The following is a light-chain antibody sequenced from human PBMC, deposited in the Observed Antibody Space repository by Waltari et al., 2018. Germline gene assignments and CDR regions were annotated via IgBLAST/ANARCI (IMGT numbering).Light chain of an antibody. J-gene: IGKJ4*01. CDR1: QDICKY. CDR3: QQYDNLLT. V-gene: IGKV1-33*01. CDR2: DAS. Sequence: DIRMTQSPSSLSASVGDRVTITCQARQDICKYLNWYQQIAGKAPKLLISDASKLETGVPSRCSGSGSGTHFTFTISSLQPADSATYYCQQYDNLLTFGGGTKVEIQ.